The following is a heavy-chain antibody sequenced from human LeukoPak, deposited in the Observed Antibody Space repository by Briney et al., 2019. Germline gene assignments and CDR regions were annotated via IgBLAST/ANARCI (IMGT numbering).Heavy chain of an antibody. Sequence: GGSLRLSCAASGFTFSSYAMSWVRQAPGKGLEWVSVIYSGGSTYYADSVKGRFTISRDNSKNTLYLQMNSLRAEDTAVYYCARDQRFGVLPYGMTSGAKGPRSPSP. CDR1: GFTFSSYA. V-gene: IGHV3-53*01. D-gene: IGHD3-10*01. J-gene: IGHJ6*02. CDR2: IYSGGST. CDR3: ARDQRFGVLPYGMTS.